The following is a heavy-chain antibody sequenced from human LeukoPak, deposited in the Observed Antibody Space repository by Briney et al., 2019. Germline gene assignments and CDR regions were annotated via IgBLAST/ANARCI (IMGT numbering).Heavy chain of an antibody. V-gene: IGHV3-23*01. Sequence: GGSLRLSCAASGFTFSSYAMSWVRQAPGKGLEWVSSITGSSASTYYADSVKGRFTLSRDNSKNTLYLQMNSLRAEDMAVYFCAKLDYYDTHWGQGTLVTVSS. J-gene: IGHJ4*02. D-gene: IGHD3-22*01. CDR1: GFTFSSYA. CDR3: AKLDYYDTH. CDR2: ITGSSAST.